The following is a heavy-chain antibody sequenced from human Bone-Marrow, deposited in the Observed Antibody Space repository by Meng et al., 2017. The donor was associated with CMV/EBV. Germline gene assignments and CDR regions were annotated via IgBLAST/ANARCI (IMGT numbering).Heavy chain of an antibody. J-gene: IGHJ4*02. CDR2: INSDGSDT. D-gene: IGHD3-10*01. CDR3: VKGGHLGDY. CDR1: GFTFSSSW. Sequence: GESLKISCAASGFTFSSSWMHWVRQAPGKGLVWVSHINSDGSDTKYADSVKGRFTISRDNAKNTLYLQMNTLRAEDTAVYYCVKGGHLGDYWGQGTLVTASS. V-gene: IGHV3-74*03.